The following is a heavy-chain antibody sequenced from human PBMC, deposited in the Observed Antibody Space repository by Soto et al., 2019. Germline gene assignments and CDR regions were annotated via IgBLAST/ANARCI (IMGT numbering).Heavy chain of an antibody. CDR3: ARGPDSSGYNWFDP. CDR1: GDSVSSNSAA. CDR2: TYYRSKWYN. J-gene: IGHJ5*02. D-gene: IGHD3-22*01. V-gene: IGHV6-1*01. Sequence: SQTLSLTCAIYGDSVSSNSAAWNWIRQSPSRGLEWLGRTYYRSKWYNDYAVSVKSRITINPDTSKNQFSLQLNSVTPEDTAVYYCARGPDSSGYNWFDPWGQGTLVTVSS.